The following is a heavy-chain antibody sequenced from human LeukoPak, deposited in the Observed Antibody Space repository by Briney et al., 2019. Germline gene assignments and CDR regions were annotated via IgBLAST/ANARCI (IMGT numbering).Heavy chain of an antibody. Sequence: GGSLRLSCAASGFSFISYGMHWVRQAPGKGLEWVGVISDDGRRKDYADSVKGRFTISRDNSKDTLYLQMNSLRAEDTAVSYCAKRPSDYGDYVSYFDYWGQGTLVTVSS. D-gene: IGHD4-17*01. CDR2: ISDDGRRK. CDR3: AKRPSDYGDYVSYFDY. J-gene: IGHJ4*02. CDR1: GFSFISYG. V-gene: IGHV3-30*18.